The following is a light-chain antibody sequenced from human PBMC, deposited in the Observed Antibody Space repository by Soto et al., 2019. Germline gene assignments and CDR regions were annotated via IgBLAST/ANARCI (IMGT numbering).Light chain of an antibody. CDR1: QSLLFSSNNKNY. CDR3: QQYRSNTLT. CDR2: CAS. J-gene: IGKJ4*01. Sequence: IVMTQSPDSLAVSLGEGATINCRSSQSLLFSSNNKNYLAWYQQKAGQPPRLLISCASTRESGVPDRFSGSGSGSDFALTISRLQAEDVAVYYYQQYRSNTLTFGGGTRGEIK. V-gene: IGKV4-1*01.